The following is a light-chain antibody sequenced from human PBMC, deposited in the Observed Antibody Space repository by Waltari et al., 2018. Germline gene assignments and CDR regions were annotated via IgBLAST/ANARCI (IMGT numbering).Light chain of an antibody. Sequence: QSVLTQPPSASGTPGQRVTISCSGSSSNIGSNYVYWYQQPPGTAPKLLIYRNNPRPSGVPGRFAGSKSGTSASLAIGGLRSEDEADYYCAAWDDSLSGPVFGGGTKLTVL. V-gene: IGLV1-47*01. CDR1: SSNIGSNY. J-gene: IGLJ2*01. CDR2: RNN. CDR3: AAWDDSLSGPV.